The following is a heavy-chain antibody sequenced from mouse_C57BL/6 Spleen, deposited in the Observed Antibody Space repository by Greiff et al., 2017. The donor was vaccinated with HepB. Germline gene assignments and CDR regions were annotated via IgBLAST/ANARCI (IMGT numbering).Heavy chain of an antibody. Sequence: EVQGVESGEGLVKPGGSLKLSCAASGFTFSSYAMSWVRQTPEKRLEWVAYISSGGDYIYYADTVKGRFTISRDNARNTLYLQMSSLKSEDTAMYYCTRDRRYYGNYDAMDYWGQGTSVTVSS. J-gene: IGHJ4*01. V-gene: IGHV5-9-1*02. CDR1: GFTFSSYA. D-gene: IGHD2-1*01. CDR3: TRDRRYYGNYDAMDY. CDR2: ISSGGDYI.